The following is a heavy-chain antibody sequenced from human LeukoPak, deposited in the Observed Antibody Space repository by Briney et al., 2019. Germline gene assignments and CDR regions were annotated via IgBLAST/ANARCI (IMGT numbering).Heavy chain of an antibody. CDR2: IKSKTDGGTT. CDR3: TTGATYDGLFDY. J-gene: IGHJ4*02. V-gene: IGHV3-15*07. CDR1: GFTFSNAW. Sequence: GGSLRLSCAASGFTFSNAWMNWVRQAPGKGLEWVGRIKSKTDGGTTDYAAPVKGRFTISRDDSKNTLYLQLNSLKTEDTAVYYCTTGATYDGLFDYWGQGTLVTVSS. D-gene: IGHD1-26*01.